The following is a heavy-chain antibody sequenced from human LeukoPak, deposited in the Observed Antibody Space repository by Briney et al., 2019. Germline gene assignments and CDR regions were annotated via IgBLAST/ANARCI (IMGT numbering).Heavy chain of an antibody. V-gene: IGHV4-39*01. CDR1: GASSSSNRYS. Sequence: PSETLSLTCTVSGASSSSNRYSWGWIRQPPGKGLEWIGRIYYSGSTCYNPSLKSRVTISVDTSKNQFSLKLSSVTAADTAVYYCARLLGAGPGADYWGQGTLVTVSS. CDR3: ARLLGAGPGADY. CDR2: IYYSGST. D-gene: IGHD1-26*01. J-gene: IGHJ4*02.